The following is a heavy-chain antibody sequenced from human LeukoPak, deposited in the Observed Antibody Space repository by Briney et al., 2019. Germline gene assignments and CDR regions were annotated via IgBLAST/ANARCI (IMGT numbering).Heavy chain of an antibody. J-gene: IGHJ5*02. Sequence: SVKVSCKASGGTFNSHAISWVRQAPGQGLEWMGGIIPIFGTANYAQKVQGRVTITTDESTTTAYMELSSLRSEDTAVYYCASKDTSGWYEEAWGQGSLVTVSS. D-gene: IGHD6-19*01. V-gene: IGHV1-69*05. CDR1: GGTFNSHA. CDR3: ASKDTSGWYEEA. CDR2: IIPIFGTA.